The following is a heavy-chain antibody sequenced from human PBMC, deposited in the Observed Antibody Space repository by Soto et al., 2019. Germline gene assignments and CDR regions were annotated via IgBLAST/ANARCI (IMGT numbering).Heavy chain of an antibody. CDR3: ARIIPVVASPQGWFDP. Sequence: SVTVSCKASGGTFSSYAISWVRQAPGQGLEWMGGIIPIFGTANYAQKFQGRVTITADESTSTAYMELSSLRSEDTAVYYCARIIPVVASPQGWFDPWGQGTLVTVSS. CDR1: GGTFSSYA. J-gene: IGHJ5*02. V-gene: IGHV1-69*13. D-gene: IGHD2-15*01. CDR2: IIPIFGTA.